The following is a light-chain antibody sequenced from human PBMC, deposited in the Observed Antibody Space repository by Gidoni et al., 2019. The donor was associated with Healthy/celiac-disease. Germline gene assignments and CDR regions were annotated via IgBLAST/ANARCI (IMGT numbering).Light chain of an antibody. CDR1: SSDVGGYNY. V-gene: IGLV2-14*01. J-gene: IGLJ1*01. CDR2: EVS. CDR3: SSYTSSSLYV. Sequence: QSALTQPASVSGSPGPSITISCTGTSSDVGGYNYVSWYQQHPGKAPKLMIYEVSNRPSGVSNRLSGSKSGNTASLTISGRQAEDEADYYCSSYTSSSLYVFGTGTKVTVL.